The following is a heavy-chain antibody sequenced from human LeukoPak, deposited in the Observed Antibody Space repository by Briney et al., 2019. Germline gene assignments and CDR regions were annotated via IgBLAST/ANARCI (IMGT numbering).Heavy chain of an antibody. CDR3: ARDQLGYFDY. Sequence: GGSLRLSCAASGFTCSSYWMSWVRQAPGKGREWVANIKQDGSEKYYVDSVTGRFTISRDNAKNSLYLQMNSLRAEDTAVYYCARDQLGYFDYWGQGTLVTVSS. CDR2: IKQDGSEK. CDR1: GFTCSSYW. V-gene: IGHV3-7*01. J-gene: IGHJ4*02. D-gene: IGHD7-27*01.